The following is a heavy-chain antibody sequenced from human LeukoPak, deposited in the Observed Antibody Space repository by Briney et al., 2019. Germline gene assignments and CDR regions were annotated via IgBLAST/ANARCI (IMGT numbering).Heavy chain of an antibody. CDR3: ARGYGVVISTPYYYGMDV. CDR1: GGSISTYY. CDR2: IYYTGST. J-gene: IGHJ6*02. D-gene: IGHD3-3*01. Sequence: SETLSLTCAVSGGSISTYYWSWIRQPPGKGLEWLGYIYYTGSTNYNPSLESRVTISVDTPKNQFSLRMTSVTAADTAVYYCARGYGVVISTPYYYGMDVWGQGTTVTVSS. V-gene: IGHV4-59*01.